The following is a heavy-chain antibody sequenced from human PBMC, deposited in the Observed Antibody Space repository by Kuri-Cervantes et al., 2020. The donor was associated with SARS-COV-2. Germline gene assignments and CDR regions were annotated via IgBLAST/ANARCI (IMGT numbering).Heavy chain of an antibody. CDR3: ARQLARVGFDY. CDR2: IIPILGIA. Sequence: SVKVSCKASGGTFSSYAISWVRQAPGQGLEWMGGIIPILGIANYAQKFQGRVTMTTDTSTSTAYMELRSLRSDDTAGYYCARQLARVGFDYWGQGTLVTVSS. CDR1: GGTFSSYA. V-gene: IGHV1-69*10. J-gene: IGHJ4*02. D-gene: IGHD6-13*01.